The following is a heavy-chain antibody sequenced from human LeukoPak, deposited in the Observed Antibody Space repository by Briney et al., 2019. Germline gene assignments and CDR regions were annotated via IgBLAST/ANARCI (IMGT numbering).Heavy chain of an antibody. CDR1: GFTFSDYY. CDR2: ISSSSNYT. V-gene: IGHV3-11*05. CDR3: ARGGVSMKDY. J-gene: IGHJ4*02. D-gene: IGHD2-8*01. Sequence: PGGSLRLSCAASGFTFSDYYMSWIRRAPGKGLEWVSYISSSSNYTNYADSMKGRLTISRDNAKKSLFLQMSSLRAEDTAMYYCARGGVSMKDYWGQGTLVTVSS.